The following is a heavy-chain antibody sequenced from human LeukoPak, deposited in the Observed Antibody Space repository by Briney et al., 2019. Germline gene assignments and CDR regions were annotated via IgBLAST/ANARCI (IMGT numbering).Heavy chain of an antibody. Sequence: SGTLSLTCAVSGYSISSGYYWGWIRQPPGKGLEWIGSIYHSGSTYYNPSLKSRVTISVDTSKNQFSLKVRSVPASDTTVYYCARQVVASIHPYYFDYWGQGTLVTVSS. D-gene: IGHD5-12*01. J-gene: IGHJ4*02. V-gene: IGHV4-38-2*01. CDR3: ARQVVASIHPYYFDY. CDR2: IYHSGST. CDR1: GYSISSGYY.